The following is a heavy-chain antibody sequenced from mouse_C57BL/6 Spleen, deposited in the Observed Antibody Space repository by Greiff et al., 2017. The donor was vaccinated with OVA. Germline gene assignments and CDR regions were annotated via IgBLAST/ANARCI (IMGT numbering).Heavy chain of an antibody. J-gene: IGHJ2*01. Sequence: EVKLVESGGGLVQPGGSLSLSCAASGFTFTDYYMSWVRQPPGKALEWLGFIRNKANGYTTEYSASVKGRFTISRDNSQSILYLQMNALRAEDSATYYCARSPDYYGSSYAYYYFDGWGHGTTRTVSS. CDR1: GFTFTDYY. D-gene: IGHD1-1*01. CDR3: ARSPDYYGSSYAYYYFDG. V-gene: IGHV7-3*01. CDR2: IRNKANGYTT.